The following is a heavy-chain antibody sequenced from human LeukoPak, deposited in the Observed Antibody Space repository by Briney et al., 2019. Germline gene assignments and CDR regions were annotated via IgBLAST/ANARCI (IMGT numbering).Heavy chain of an antibody. V-gene: IGHV3-7*01. CDR2: IKQDGSEK. CDR3: AREWQGGIAAAGTRIEGDY. Sequence: PGGSLRLSCAVSGFSVSGYWMTWVRQAPGKGLEWVANIKQDGSEKNYVDSVKGRFTISRDNAENSLFLQMNSLRVEDTAVYYCAREWQGGIAAAGTRIEGDYWGQGTLDAVSS. D-gene: IGHD6-13*01. CDR1: GFSVSGYW. J-gene: IGHJ4*02.